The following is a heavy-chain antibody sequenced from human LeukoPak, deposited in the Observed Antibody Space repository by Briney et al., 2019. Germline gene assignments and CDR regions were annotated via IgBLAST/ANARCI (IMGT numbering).Heavy chain of an antibody. Sequence: GGSLRLSCAASGFTFSSYSMNWVRQAPGKGLEWVSSISSSSYIYYADSVKGRFTISRDNAKNSLYLQMNSLRAEDTAVYYCARDRIGYPFDYWGQGTLVTVSS. CDR2: ISSSSYI. J-gene: IGHJ4*02. CDR3: ARDRIGYPFDY. V-gene: IGHV3-21*01. D-gene: IGHD1-26*01. CDR1: GFTFSSYS.